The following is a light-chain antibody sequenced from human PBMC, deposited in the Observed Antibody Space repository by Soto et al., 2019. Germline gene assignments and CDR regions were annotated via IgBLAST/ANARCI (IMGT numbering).Light chain of an antibody. CDR3: QQYGSSPLT. J-gene: IGKJ4*01. V-gene: IGKV3-20*01. CDR2: GAS. CDR1: QTVSRNN. Sequence: VLTQSQGTLSLSPGERAPISCRASQTVSRNNLVWYQQRPGQPPRLLIYGASSRATGLPDRFSGRGSGTDSSLTISRLEPEDLAVYYCQQYGSSPLTFGGGTKVEI.